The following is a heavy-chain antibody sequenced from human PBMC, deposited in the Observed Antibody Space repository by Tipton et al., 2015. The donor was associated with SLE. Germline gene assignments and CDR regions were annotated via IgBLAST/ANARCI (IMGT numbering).Heavy chain of an antibody. D-gene: IGHD4-17*01. CDR3: ARGSDGEYVRYFDV. V-gene: IGHV4-4*07. J-gene: IGHJ2*01. Sequence: TLSLTCTVSGGSISFDYWSWIRQSAGRGQEWIGRIYSSGDRDYNPSLRSRVTMSIDASQNRVSLRLKSVSAADTAVYYCARGSDGEYVRYFDVWGPGTLVTVSS. CDR2: IYSSGDR. CDR1: GGSISFDY.